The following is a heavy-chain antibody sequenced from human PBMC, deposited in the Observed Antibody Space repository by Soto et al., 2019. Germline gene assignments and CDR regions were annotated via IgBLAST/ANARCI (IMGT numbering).Heavy chain of an antibody. J-gene: IGHJ4*02. CDR1: EFTFSTYP. Sequence: QVLLVESGGGVVQPGRSLRLSCAASEFTFSTYPMHWVRQAPGKGLEWVAVISYDGTNSYYADSVKGRFTISRDNPKNTLSLQMHSLGGDDTAVYYCARGASDFWNAYPEIHFFDYCGQGAPVFVSS. V-gene: IGHV3-30-3*01. CDR3: ARGASDFWNAYPEIHFFDY. CDR2: ISYDGTNS. D-gene: IGHD3-3*01.